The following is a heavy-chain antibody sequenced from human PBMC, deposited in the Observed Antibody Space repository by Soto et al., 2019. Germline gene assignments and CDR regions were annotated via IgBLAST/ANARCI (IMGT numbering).Heavy chain of an antibody. CDR2: ISAYNGNT. J-gene: IGHJ5*02. V-gene: IGHV1-18*01. CDR1: GYTFTSCG. CDR3: ARVSIFGVVFVSWFDP. D-gene: IGHD3-3*01. Sequence: GASVKVSCKASGYTFTSCGIIWVRQAPGQGLEWMGWISAYNGNTNYAQKLQGRVTMTTDTSTSTAYMELRSLRSDDTAVYYCARVSIFGVVFVSWFDPWGQGTLVTVSS.